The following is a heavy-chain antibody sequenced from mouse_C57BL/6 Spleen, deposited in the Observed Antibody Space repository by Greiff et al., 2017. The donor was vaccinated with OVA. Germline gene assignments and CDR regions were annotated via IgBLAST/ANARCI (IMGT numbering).Heavy chain of an antibody. CDR1: GFTFSDYG. D-gene: IGHD2-12*01. J-gene: IGHJ1*03. Sequence: EVKLVESGGGLVKPGGSLKLSCAASGFTFSDYGMHWVRQAPEKGLEWVAYISSGSSTIYYADKVKGRFTITRDNAKNTLFLQMTSLRSEDTAMYNSAGKRSYNWYIDVWGTGTTVTVSS. V-gene: IGHV5-17*01. CDR2: ISSGSSTI. CDR3: AGKRSYNWYIDV.